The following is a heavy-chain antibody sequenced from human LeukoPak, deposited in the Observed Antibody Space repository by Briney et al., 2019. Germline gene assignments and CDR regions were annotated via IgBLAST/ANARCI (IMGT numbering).Heavy chain of an antibody. J-gene: IGHJ4*02. Sequence: ASVKVSCKASGYTFTGYYTHWVRQAPGQGLEWMGWINPNSGGANYAQKFQGRVTMTRDTSISTAYMELSRLRSDDAAVYYCARVNGGYSYDFDYWGQGTLVTVSS. CDR1: GYTFTGYY. D-gene: IGHD4-23*01. V-gene: IGHV1-2*02. CDR3: ARVNGGYSYDFDY. CDR2: INPNSGGA.